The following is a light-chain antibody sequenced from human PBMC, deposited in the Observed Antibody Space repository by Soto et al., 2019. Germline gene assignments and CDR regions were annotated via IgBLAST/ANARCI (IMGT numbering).Light chain of an antibody. Sequence: EIVMTQSPATLSVSPGESAALSCRASQSVGSNLAWYQQKPGQAPRLLIYGASTRATGIPARLNGSGSGTEFTLTISGLQSEDFALYYCHQCNSWPRTLGQGTKLEIK. CDR3: HQCNSWPRT. CDR1: QSVGSN. J-gene: IGKJ1*01. V-gene: IGKV3-15*01. CDR2: GAS.